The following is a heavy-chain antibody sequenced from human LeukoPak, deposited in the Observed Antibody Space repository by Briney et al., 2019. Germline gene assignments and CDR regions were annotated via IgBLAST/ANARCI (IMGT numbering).Heavy chain of an antibody. J-gene: IGHJ4*02. CDR2: IYPGDSDT. Sequence: GESLKISXKGSGYTFSSSWIGWVRQMPGKGLKWMGIIYPGDSDTRYSPSFQGQVTISADKSINTAYLQWSSLKATDTGIYYCARQYGRPFDYWGQGTLVTVSS. D-gene: IGHD4-17*01. V-gene: IGHV5-51*01. CDR3: ARQYGRPFDY. CDR1: GYTFSSSW.